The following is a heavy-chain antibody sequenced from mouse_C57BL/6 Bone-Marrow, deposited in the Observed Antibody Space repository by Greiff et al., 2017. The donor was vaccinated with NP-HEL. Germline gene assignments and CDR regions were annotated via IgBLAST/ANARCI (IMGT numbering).Heavy chain of an antibody. CDR2: IYPGDGDT. CDR1: GYAFSSSW. J-gene: IGHJ1*03. D-gene: IGHD4-1*01. V-gene: IGHV1-82*01. Sequence: QVQLKQSGPELVKPGASVKISCKASGYAFSSSWMNWVKQRPGKGLEWIGRIYPGDGDTNYNGKFKGKATLTADKSSSTAYMQLSILTSEDSAVYFCAREANWDWYFDVWGTGTTVTVSS. CDR3: AREANWDWYFDV.